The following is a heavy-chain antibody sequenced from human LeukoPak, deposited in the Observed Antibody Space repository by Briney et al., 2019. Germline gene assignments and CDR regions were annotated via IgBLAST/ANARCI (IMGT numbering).Heavy chain of an antibody. CDR2: INHSGST. CDR3: ARARSSGWYPLSDYYYYYYMDV. CDR1: GGSFSGYY. V-gene: IGHV4-34*01. D-gene: IGHD6-19*01. Sequence: SETLSLTCAVYGGSFSGYYWSWIRQPPGKGLEWIGEINHSGSTNYNPSLKSRVTISVDTSKNQFSLKLSSVTAADTAVYYCARARSSGWYPLSDYYYYYYMDVWGKGTTVTVSS. J-gene: IGHJ6*03.